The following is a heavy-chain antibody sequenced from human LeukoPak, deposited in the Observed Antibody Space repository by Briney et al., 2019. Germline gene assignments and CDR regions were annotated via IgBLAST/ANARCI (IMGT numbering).Heavy chain of an antibody. Sequence: PGRSLRLSCAASGFTFDDYAMHWVRQAPGKGLEWVSSISWNSGRIGYADSVKGRFTISRDSAKNSLYLQMNSLRAEDMALYFCAKDLYGTGIQDAFDIWGQGTMVTVSS. CDR1: GFTFDDYA. D-gene: IGHD1-1*01. J-gene: IGHJ3*02. V-gene: IGHV3-9*03. CDR3: AKDLYGTGIQDAFDI. CDR2: ISWNSGRI.